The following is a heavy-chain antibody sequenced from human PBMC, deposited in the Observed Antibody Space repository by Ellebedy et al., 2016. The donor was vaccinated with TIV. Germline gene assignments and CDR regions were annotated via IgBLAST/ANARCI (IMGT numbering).Heavy chain of an antibody. V-gene: IGHV3-7*01. CDR3: ATDGSYGDHLFPQHAFTT. D-gene: IGHD4-17*01. Sequence: GGSLRLSCAASGFSFRSYWMNWVRQVPGKGLEWVANIRQDGSEKYYVDSVKGRFTISRDNTNNSLFLQMNSLRAEDTAVYYCATDGSYGDHLFPQHAFTTWGQGTMVSVSS. CDR2: IRQDGSEK. J-gene: IGHJ3*01. CDR1: GFSFRSYW.